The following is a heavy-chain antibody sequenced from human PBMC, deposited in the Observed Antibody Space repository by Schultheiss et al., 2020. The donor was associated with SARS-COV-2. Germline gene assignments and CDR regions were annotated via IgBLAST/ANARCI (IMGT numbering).Heavy chain of an antibody. D-gene: IGHD2-2*01. J-gene: IGHJ6*03. CDR2: IYYSGST. CDR3: ARDSLTSYCSSTSCYPYMDV. V-gene: IGHV4-61*01. CDR1: GGSVSSGSYY. Sequence: SQTLSLTCTVSGGSVSSGSYYWSWIRQPPGKGLEWIGYIYYSGSTNYNPSLKSRVTISVDTSKNQFSLKLSSVTAADTAVYYCARDSLTSYCSSTSCYPYMDVWGKGTTVTVSS.